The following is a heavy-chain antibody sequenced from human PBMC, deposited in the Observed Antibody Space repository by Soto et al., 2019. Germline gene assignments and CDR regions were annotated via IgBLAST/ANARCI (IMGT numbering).Heavy chain of an antibody. J-gene: IGHJ4*02. CDR3: ASSFNDWPTYFDY. V-gene: IGHV3-53*01. Sequence: GGSLRRSCSACGFSVTDHYMTWVRQAPGKGLEWVSVLYTGGSAYYGDSVKGRFTISRDSSTNTLYLQMNSLKVGDTAFYFCASSFNDWPTYFDYWSEGTLVTVSS. D-gene: IGHD3-9*01. CDR1: GFSVTDHY. CDR2: LYTGGSA.